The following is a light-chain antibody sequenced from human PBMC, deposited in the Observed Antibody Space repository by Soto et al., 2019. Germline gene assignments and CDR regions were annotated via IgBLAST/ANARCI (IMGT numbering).Light chain of an antibody. V-gene: IGKV3-11*01. J-gene: IGKJ5*01. Sequence: DIVLTQSPGTLSLSPGERATLSCRASQSVTIKLAWYQQRPGQAPRLLIYDASTRATGIPARFSGSGSGTDFTLTISSLEPEDFAVYYCQQRSSAITFGQGTRLEIK. CDR1: QSVTIK. CDR2: DAS. CDR3: QQRSSAIT.